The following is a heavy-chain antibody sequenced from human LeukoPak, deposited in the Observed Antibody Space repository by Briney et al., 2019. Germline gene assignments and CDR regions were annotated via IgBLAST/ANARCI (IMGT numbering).Heavy chain of an antibody. J-gene: IGHJ5*02. CDR1: GYTFTGYY. D-gene: IGHD3-10*01. V-gene: IGHV1-8*02. CDR3: ARAQMVRGVIARYNWFDP. Sequence: ASVKVSCKASGYTFTGYYMHWVRQAPGQGLEWMGWINPNSGNTGYAQKFQGRVTMTRNTSISTAYMELSSLRSEDTAVYYCARAQMVRGVIARYNWFDPWGQGTLVTVSS. CDR2: INPNSGNT.